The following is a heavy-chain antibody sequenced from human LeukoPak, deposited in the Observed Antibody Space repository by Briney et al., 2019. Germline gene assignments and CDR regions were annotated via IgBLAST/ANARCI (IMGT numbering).Heavy chain of an antibody. CDR1: GFTFSSYE. D-gene: IGHD6-13*01. V-gene: IGHV3-48*03. J-gene: IGHJ6*04. CDR3: AKDEYSSSWYYYYYGMDV. CDR2: ISSSGSTI. Sequence: PGGSLRLSCAASGFTFSSYEMNWVRQAPGKGLEWVSYISSSGSTIYYADSVKGRFTISRDNSKNTLYLQMNSLRAEDTAVYYCAKDEYSSSWYYYYYGMDVWGKGTTVTVSS.